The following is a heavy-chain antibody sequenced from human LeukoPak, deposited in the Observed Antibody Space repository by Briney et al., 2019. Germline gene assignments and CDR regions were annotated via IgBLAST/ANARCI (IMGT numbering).Heavy chain of an antibody. D-gene: IGHD1-26*01. CDR2: IYYSGST. CDR1: GGSINNYY. V-gene: IGHV4-59*06. Sequence: PSETLSLTCSVSGGSINNYYGAWIRQPPGKGLEWIGDIYYSGSTYYNPSLKSRVTISVDRSKNQFSLKLSSVTAADTAVYYCASGRPHYYYYYMDVWGKGTTVTVSS. CDR3: ASGRPHYYYYYMDV. J-gene: IGHJ6*03.